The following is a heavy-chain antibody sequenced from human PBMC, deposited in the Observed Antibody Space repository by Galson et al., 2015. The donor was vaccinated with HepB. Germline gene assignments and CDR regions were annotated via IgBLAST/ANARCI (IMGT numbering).Heavy chain of an antibody. CDR1: GYFITSYY. CDR2: INPSGGST. J-gene: IGHJ4*02. CDR3: ARDQKGSSSWSSFDY. V-gene: IGHV1-46*01. Sequence: SVKVSCKASGYFITSYYVHWVRQAPGQGLEWMGIINPSGGSTTYAQQFQDRVTMTRDTSTTTVYMHLSSLRSEDTAVYYCARDQKGSSSWSSFDYWGQGTLVTVSS. D-gene: IGHD6-13*01.